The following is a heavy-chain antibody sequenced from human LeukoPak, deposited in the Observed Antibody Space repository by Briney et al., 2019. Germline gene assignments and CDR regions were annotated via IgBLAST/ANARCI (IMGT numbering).Heavy chain of an antibody. CDR2: IYYSGST. Sequence: SETLSLTCTVSGGSISSYYWSWIRQPPGKGLEWIGYIYYSGSTNYNPSPKSRVTISVDTSKNQFSLKLSSVTAADTAVYYCARHEGRGSSPLRYWGQGTLVTVSS. CDR1: GGSISSYY. J-gene: IGHJ4*02. D-gene: IGHD1-26*01. CDR3: ARHEGRGSSPLRY. V-gene: IGHV4-59*08.